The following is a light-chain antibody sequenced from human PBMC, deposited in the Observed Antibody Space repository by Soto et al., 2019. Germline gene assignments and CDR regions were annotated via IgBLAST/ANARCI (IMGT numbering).Light chain of an antibody. Sequence: QMTQSPATLSGSVGDRVTITCRASQGIRNDLGWYQQKPGQAPKLLIYAASSLQRGVPSRFRGRGSGTDFTLTIRSLQPEDFATYYCLQDYNYPRPFGQGAKVDIK. CDR3: LQDYNYPRP. V-gene: IGKV1-6*01. CDR1: QGIRND. J-gene: IGKJ1*01. CDR2: AAS.